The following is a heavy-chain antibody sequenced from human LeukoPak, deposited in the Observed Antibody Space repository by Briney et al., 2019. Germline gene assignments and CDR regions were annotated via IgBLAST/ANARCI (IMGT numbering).Heavy chain of an antibody. CDR1: GFTVSSNY. D-gene: IGHD3-22*01. J-gene: IGHJ5*02. Sequence: GGSLRLSCAASGFTVSSNYMSWVRQAPGKGPEWVSVIYSGGSTYYADSVKGRFTISRDNSKNTLYLQMNSLRAEDTAVYYCARGPYYYDSSGYYYLWGQGTLVTVSS. CDR3: ARGPYYYDSSGYYYL. CDR2: IYSGGST. V-gene: IGHV3-66*01.